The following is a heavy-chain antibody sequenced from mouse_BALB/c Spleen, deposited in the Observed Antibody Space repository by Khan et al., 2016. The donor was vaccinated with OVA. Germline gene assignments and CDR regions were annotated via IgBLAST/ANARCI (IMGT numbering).Heavy chain of an antibody. CDR1: GYSITSGYG. CDR3: ARTARIKY. V-gene: IGHV3-2*02. CDR2: ISYSGST. D-gene: IGHD1-2*01. J-gene: IGHJ2*01. Sequence: VQLKESGPGLVKPSQSLSLTCTVTGYSITSGYGWNWIRHFPGNKLEWMGYISYSGSTNYIPSLKSRISITRDTSKNQFFLQLNSVTTEDTATYYCARTARIKYWGQGTTLTVSS.